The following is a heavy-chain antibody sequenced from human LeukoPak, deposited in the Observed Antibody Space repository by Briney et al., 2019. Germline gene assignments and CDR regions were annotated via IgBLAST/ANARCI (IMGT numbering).Heavy chain of an antibody. CDR3: ARTRILSGYFDY. J-gene: IGHJ4*02. D-gene: IGHD2-15*01. CDR1: GGSFSGYY. CDR2: INHSGST. V-gene: IGHV4-34*01. Sequence: SETLSLTCAVYGGSFSGYYWSWIRQPPGKGLEWIGEINHSGSTNYNPSLKSRVTISVDTSKNQFSLKLSSVTAADTAVYYCARTRILSGYFDYWGQGTLVTVSS.